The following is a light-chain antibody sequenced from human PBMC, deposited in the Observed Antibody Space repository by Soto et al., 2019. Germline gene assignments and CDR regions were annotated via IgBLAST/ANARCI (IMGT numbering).Light chain of an antibody. J-gene: IGLJ1*01. V-gene: IGLV2-14*01. Sequence: QSALTQSASVSGPPGQSITISCTGTNSDVGHYDYVSWYQQHPGKAPKLMIYEVSNRPSGVSSRFSGSKSGNTASLTISELQAEDEADYFRSSYTTASTVVFGTGTKLTVL. CDR3: SSYTTASTVV. CDR2: EVS. CDR1: NSDVGHYDY.